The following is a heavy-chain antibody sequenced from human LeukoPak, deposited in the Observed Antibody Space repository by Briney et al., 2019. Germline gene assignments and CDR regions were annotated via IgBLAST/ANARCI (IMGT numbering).Heavy chain of an antibody. V-gene: IGHV1-2*02. J-gene: IGHJ6*03. CDR2: INPNSGGT. CDR1: GYTFTGYY. Sequence: TSVKVSCKASGYTFTGYYMHWVRQAPGQGLEWMGWINPNSGGTNYAQKFQGRVTMTRDTSISTAYMELSRPRSDDTAVYYCARGSRKWLSRGYYYYYYMDVWGKGTTVTISS. D-gene: IGHD3-22*01. CDR3: ARGSRKWLSRGYYYYYYMDV.